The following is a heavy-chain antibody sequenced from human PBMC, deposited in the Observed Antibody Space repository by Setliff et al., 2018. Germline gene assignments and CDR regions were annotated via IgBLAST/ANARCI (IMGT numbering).Heavy chain of an antibody. CDR3: ARHAYGSGSYSDY. D-gene: IGHD3-10*01. CDR1: GYSFSIYW. Sequence: GESLKISCKGSGYSFSIYWIAWVRQMPGKGLEWMGVIYPGDSDTRYSPSFQGQVTISADKSISTAYLQWSSLKASDTAMYFCARHAYGSGSYSDYWGQGTLVTVSS. J-gene: IGHJ4*02. CDR2: IYPGDSDT. V-gene: IGHV5-51*01.